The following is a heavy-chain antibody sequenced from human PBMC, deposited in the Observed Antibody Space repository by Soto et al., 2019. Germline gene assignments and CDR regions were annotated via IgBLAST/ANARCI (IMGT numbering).Heavy chain of an antibody. CDR1: GFTFSSYA. CDR2: ISGSGGST. D-gene: IGHD4-17*01. CDR3: AKETVTTGYYYYGMDV. Sequence: EVQLLESGGGLVQPGGSLRLSCAASGFTFSSYAMSWVRQAPGKGLEWVSAISGSGGSTYYADSVKGRFTISRDNSKNTLYLQMNSLRAEDTAVYYYAKETVTTGYYYYGMDVWGQGTTVTVSS. J-gene: IGHJ6*02. V-gene: IGHV3-23*01.